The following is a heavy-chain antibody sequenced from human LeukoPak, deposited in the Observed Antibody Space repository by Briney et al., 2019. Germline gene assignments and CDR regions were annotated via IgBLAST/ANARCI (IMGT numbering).Heavy chain of an antibody. J-gene: IGHJ4*02. CDR1: GGSISSSSYY. V-gene: IGHV4-39*07. CDR2: IYHSGTT. Sequence: SETLSLTCTVSGGSISSSSYYWGWIRQPPGKGLEWIGEIYHSGTTNYNSSLTSRVTISVDKSKNQFSLELTSVTAADTAIYYCATKNMRVPGDSWGQGTLVTVSS. D-gene: IGHD2/OR15-2a*01. CDR3: ATKNMRVPGDS.